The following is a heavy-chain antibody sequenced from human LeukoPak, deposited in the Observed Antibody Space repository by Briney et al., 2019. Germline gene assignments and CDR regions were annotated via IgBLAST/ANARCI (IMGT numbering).Heavy chain of an antibody. V-gene: IGHV1-2*02. D-gene: IGHD3-22*01. CDR1: GYTFTGYY. J-gene: IGHJ5*02. CDR2: INPNSGGT. CDR3: ARGYYDSSGYLSDNWFDP. Sequence: ASVKVSCKASGYTFTGYYMHWVRQAPGQGLEWMGWINPNSGGTNYAQKFQGRVTMTRDTSISTAYMELSRLRSDDTAVYYCARGYYDSSGYLSDNWFDPWGQGTLVTVSS.